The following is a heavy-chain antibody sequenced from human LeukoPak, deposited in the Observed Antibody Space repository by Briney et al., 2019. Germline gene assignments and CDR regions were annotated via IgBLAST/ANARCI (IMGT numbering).Heavy chain of an antibody. CDR2: IYSGGST. Sequence: QAGGSLRLTCAASGFTVSSNYMSWVRQAPGKGLEWVSVIYSGGSTYYADSVKGRFTISRDNSKNTLFLQMNSLRVEDTAVYYCARGERLFDYWGQETLVTVSS. J-gene: IGHJ4*02. D-gene: IGHD1-1*01. CDR1: GFTVSSNY. V-gene: IGHV3-53*01. CDR3: ARGERLFDY.